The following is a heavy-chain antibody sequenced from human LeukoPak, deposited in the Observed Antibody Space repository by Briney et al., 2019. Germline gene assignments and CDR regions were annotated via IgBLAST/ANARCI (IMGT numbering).Heavy chain of an antibody. J-gene: IGHJ6*03. CDR1: GYSINSGYY. CDR3: ARGDCSGSICYSPMDV. D-gene: IGHD2-21*01. V-gene: IGHV4-38-2*02. Sequence: PSETLSLTCTVSGYSINSGYYWVWIRQPPGKGLEWIGSIYRSGSTNYNPSLKSRVTISVDTSKNQFSLKVSSVTAADAAVYYCARGDCSGSICYSPMDVWGTGTTVTVSS. CDR2: IYRSGST.